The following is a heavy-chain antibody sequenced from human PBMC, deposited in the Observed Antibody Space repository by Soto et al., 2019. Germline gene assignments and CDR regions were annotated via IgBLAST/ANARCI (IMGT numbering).Heavy chain of an antibody. CDR1: GGTFSSYT. CDR3: ARENHRDYYGSGSYSYYYGMDV. Sequence: QVQLVQSGAEVKKPGSSVKVSCKASGGTFSSYTISWVRQAPGQGLEWMGRIIPILGIANYAQKLQGRVTITADKSTSPAYMALSSLRSEDTAVYYCARENHRDYYGSGSYSYYYGMDVWGQGTTVTVSS. D-gene: IGHD3-10*01. V-gene: IGHV1-69*08. CDR2: IIPILGIA. J-gene: IGHJ6*02.